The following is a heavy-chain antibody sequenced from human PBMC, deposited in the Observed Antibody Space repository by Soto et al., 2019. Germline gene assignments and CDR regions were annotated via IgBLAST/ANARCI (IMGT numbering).Heavy chain of an antibody. J-gene: IGHJ3*02. Sequence: SETLSLTCTVPGGSISSYYWSWIRQPPGKGLEWIGYIYYSGSTNYNPSLKSRVTISVDTSKNQFSLKLSSVTAADTAVYYCARATYYYDSSGYYSAFDIWGQGTMVTVSS. D-gene: IGHD3-22*01. CDR2: IYYSGST. CDR1: GGSISSYY. CDR3: ARATYYYDSSGYYSAFDI. V-gene: IGHV4-59*01.